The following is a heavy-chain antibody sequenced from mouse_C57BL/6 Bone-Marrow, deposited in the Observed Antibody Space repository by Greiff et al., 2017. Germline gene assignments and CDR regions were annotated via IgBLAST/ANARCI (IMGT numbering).Heavy chain of an antibody. D-gene: IGHD1-1*01. V-gene: IGHV1-15*01. Sequence: VQVVESGAELVRPGASVTLSCKASGYTFTDYEMHWVKQTPVHGLEWIGAIDPETGGTAYNQKFKGKAILTADKSSSTAYMELRSLTSEDSAVYYCTRAVGDYWGQGTTLTVSS. J-gene: IGHJ2*01. CDR3: TRAVGDY. CDR1: GYTFTDYE. CDR2: IDPETGGT.